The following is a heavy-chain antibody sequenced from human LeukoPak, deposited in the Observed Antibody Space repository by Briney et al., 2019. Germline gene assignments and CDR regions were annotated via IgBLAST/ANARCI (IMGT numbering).Heavy chain of an antibody. CDR2: IWYDASDR. J-gene: IGHJ5*02. V-gene: IGHV3-33*01. D-gene: IGHD5-24*01. CDR1: GFTFSSFG. Sequence: RGSLRLSCAASGFTFSSFGMHWVRQAPGKGLEWVAVIWYDASDRYYADSVKGRFTISRDNSKNTLFLQMNSLRDDDTAVYYCVRGVGVSRFNYFDPWGQGTLVVVPS. CDR3: VRGVGVSRFNYFDP.